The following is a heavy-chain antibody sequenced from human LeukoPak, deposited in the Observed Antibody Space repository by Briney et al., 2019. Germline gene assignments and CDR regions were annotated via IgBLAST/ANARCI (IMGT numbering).Heavy chain of an antibody. V-gene: IGHV4-30-2*01. J-gene: IGHJ5*02. CDR3: ARSYCGGDCYTQNWFDP. Sequence: SETLPLTCAVSGGSISSGGYSWSWIRQPPGKGLEWIGYIYHSGGTYYNPSLKSRVTISVDRSKNQFSLKLSSVTAADTAVYYCARSYCGGDCYTQNWFDPWGQGTLVTVSS. CDR1: GGSISSGGYS. CDR2: IYHSGGT. D-gene: IGHD2-21*02.